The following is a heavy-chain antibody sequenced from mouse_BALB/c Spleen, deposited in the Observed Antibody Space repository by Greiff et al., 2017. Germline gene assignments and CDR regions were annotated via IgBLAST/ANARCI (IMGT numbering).Heavy chain of an antibody. Sequence: VQLQQSGAELVRPGSSVKISCKASGYAFSSYWMNWVKQRPGQGLEWIGQIYPGDGDTNYNGKFKGKATLTADKSSSTAYMQLSSLTSEDSAVYFCANDYDVGYAMDYWGHGTSVTVSS. J-gene: IGHJ4*01. CDR2: IYPGDGDT. CDR3: ANDYDVGYAMDY. CDR1: GYAFSSYW. D-gene: IGHD2-4*01. V-gene: IGHV1-80*01.